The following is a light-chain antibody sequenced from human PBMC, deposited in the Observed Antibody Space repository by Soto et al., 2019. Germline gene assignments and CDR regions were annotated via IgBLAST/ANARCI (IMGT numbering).Light chain of an antibody. CDR3: QQYNNWPPFT. CDR2: GAS. V-gene: IGKV3-15*01. Sequence: EIVLTHSPGTLSLSPLEIATLSFRAIQSVSSSFLAWYQQKPGQAPRLLIYGASTRATGIPARFSGSGSGTEFTLTISSLQSEDFAVYYCQQYNNWPPFTFGQGTRLEIK. CDR1: QSVSSS. J-gene: IGKJ5*01.